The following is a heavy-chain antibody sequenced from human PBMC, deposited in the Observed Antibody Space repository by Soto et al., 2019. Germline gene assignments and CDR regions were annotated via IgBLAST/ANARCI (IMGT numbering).Heavy chain of an antibody. V-gene: IGHV3-33*01. CDR1: GFIFSNFG. CDR3: ARDDIPGIAVATYGMDV. CDR2: IWYDGSNE. D-gene: IGHD6-19*01. J-gene: IGHJ6*02. Sequence: PGGSLRLSCAPSGFIFSNFGIHWVRQAPGKGLEWVAVIWYDGSNEYYADSVKGRFTISKDNSKSTLYLQMNSLRAEDTAVYYCARDDIPGIAVATYGMDVWGXGTTVTVS.